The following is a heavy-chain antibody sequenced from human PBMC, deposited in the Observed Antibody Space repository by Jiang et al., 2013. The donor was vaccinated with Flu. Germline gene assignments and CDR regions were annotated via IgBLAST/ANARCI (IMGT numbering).Heavy chain of an antibody. J-gene: IGHJ1*01. CDR2: IYHSGTT. D-gene: IGHD3-22*01. CDR1: GYSISNGYY. V-gene: IGHV4-38-2*02. Sequence: LLKPSETLSLTCSVSGYSISNGYYWGWIRQPPGKGLEWIGNIYHSGTTYYNPSLGSRVTISVDTSKNRFSLELTSVTAADTAVYYCARVDPYYTDSSGAFHHWGQSTLVTVSS. CDR3: ARVDPYYTDSSGAFHH.